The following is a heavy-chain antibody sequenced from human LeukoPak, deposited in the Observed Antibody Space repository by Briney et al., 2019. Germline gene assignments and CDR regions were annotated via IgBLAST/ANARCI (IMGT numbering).Heavy chain of an antibody. J-gene: IGHJ3*02. CDR3: ARDLELGYCSSTSCYT. CDR2: ITSSSSYI. Sequence: PGGSLRLSCAASGFTFSSYSMNWVRQPPGKGLEWVSSITSSSSYIYYAASVKGRLTISRDNAKNSLYLQMNSLRAEDTAVYYCARDLELGYCSSTSCYTWGQGTMVTVSS. V-gene: IGHV3-21*01. D-gene: IGHD2-2*01. CDR1: GFTFSSYS.